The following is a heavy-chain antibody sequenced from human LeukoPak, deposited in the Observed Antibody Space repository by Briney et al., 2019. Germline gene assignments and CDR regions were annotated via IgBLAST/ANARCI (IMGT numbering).Heavy chain of an antibody. CDR2: IYYSGGT. Sequence: SETLSLTCTVSGGSVSGYYWSWIRQPPGKGLEWIGYIYYSGGTNYNPSLNGRVTVSVDTSKNQVSLKLTSVTAADTAVYYCARGVWQLEQGPFDYWGQGTLVTVSS. V-gene: IGHV4-59*08. CDR1: GGSVSGYY. J-gene: IGHJ4*02. CDR3: ARGVWQLEQGPFDY. D-gene: IGHD1-1*01.